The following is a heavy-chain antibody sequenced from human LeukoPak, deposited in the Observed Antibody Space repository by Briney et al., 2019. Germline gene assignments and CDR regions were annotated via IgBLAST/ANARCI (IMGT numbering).Heavy chain of an antibody. V-gene: IGHV3-21*04. CDR3: AKTVRYNYDSSGYSLFYN. CDR1: GFTFSSYS. J-gene: IGHJ4*02. Sequence: PGGSLRLSCAASGFTFSSYSMNWVRQAPGKGLEWVSSISSSSSYIYYADSVKGRFTISRDNSKNTLYLQMNSLRPEDTAVYYCAKTVRYNYDSSGYSLFYNWGQGTLVTVPS. D-gene: IGHD3-22*01. CDR2: ISSSSSYI.